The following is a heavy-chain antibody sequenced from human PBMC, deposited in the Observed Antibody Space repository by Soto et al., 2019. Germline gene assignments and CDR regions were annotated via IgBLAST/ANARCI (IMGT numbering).Heavy chain of an antibody. CDR2: ITESGGST. V-gene: IGHV3-23*01. CDR3: AKDDRLLGRRYFDL. Sequence: EVLLLESGGDLVQPGGSLRLSCTASGFTFSRDAMSWVRQAPGKGLEWVSTITESGGSTYHADSVKGRFTISRDNSKNTLHLQMNSLRAEDTAVYDCAKDDRLLGRRYFDLWGRGALVSVSS. J-gene: IGHJ2*01. D-gene: IGHD3-16*01. CDR1: GFTFSRDA.